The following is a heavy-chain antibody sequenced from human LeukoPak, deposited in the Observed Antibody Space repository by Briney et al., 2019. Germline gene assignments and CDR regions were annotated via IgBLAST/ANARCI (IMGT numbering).Heavy chain of an antibody. CDR1: GYTFSGYN. CDR2: INPNSGGT. Sequence: GASVKVSCKASGYTFSGYNMHWVRQAPGQGLEWMGWINPNSGGTNYAQKFQGRVTMTRDTSISTAYMELSRLTSDDTAVYYCARGRGTYYYYMDVWGKGTTVTVSS. J-gene: IGHJ6*03. D-gene: IGHD3-16*01. V-gene: IGHV1-2*02. CDR3: ARGRGTYYYYMDV.